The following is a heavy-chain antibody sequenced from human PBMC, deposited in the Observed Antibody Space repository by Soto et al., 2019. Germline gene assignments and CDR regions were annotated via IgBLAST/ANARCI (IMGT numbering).Heavy chain of an antibody. D-gene: IGHD3-3*01. CDR2: ISAYNGNT. V-gene: IGHV1-18*04. Sequence: GASVKVSFKASGYTFTSYGISWVRQAPGQGLEWMGWISAYNGNTNYAQKLQGRVTMTTDTSTSTAYMELRSLRSDDTAVYYCARELYDFWSGSRVQMDVWGQGTTVTVSS. CDR3: ARELYDFWSGSRVQMDV. CDR1: GYTFTSYG. J-gene: IGHJ6*02.